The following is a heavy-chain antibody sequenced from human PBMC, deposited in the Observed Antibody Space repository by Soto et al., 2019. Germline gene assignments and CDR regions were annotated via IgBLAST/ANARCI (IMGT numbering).Heavy chain of an antibody. CDR2: IYYSGST. D-gene: IGHD2-2*01. V-gene: IGHV4-59*01. CDR3: ARTNRVVPAAREVVSRWFDP. J-gene: IGHJ5*02. CDR1: GGSISSYY. Sequence: KPSETLSLTCTVSGGSISSYYWSWIRQPPGKGLEWIGYIYYSGSTNYNPSLKSRVTISVDTSKNQFSLKLSSVTAADTAVYYCARTNRVVPAAREVVSRWFDPWGQGTLVTVSS.